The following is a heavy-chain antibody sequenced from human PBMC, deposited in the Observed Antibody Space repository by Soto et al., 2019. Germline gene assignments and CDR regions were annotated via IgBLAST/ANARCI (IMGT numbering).Heavy chain of an antibody. D-gene: IGHD6-19*01. CDR2: ISATGGST. V-gene: IGHV3-23*01. CDR1: GFSFSDYA. Sequence: EVQLLDSGGGLVQPGGSLRLSCAASGFSFSDYAMNWVRQAPGKGLEWVSEISATGGSTFYADFVKGRFTISRDNSKNPLYLHLTSLRDEDTARYYCAKASSAWYDSKSYCFDDWGPGTLVNVSS. J-gene: IGHJ4*02. CDR3: AKASSAWYDSKSYCFDD.